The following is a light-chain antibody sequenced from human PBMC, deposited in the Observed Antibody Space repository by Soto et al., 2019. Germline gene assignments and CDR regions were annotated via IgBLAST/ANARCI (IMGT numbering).Light chain of an antibody. CDR3: QQSNSCPIA. J-gene: IGKJ5*01. V-gene: IGKV1-12*01. Sequence: DIQMTQSPSSVSASVGDRVTITCRASQGIRSWLAWYQQKPGKAPKLLIYAASTLQSGVPSRFSGSGSGTHFTLTISSLQPEDFATYYCQQSNSCPIAFGQGTRLEIK. CDR1: QGIRSW. CDR2: AAS.